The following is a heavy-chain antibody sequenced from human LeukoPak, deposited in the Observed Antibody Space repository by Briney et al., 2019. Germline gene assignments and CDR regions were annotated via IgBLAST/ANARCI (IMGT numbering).Heavy chain of an antibody. CDR3: ARRGLEYSSTYPGTNDAFDI. J-gene: IGHJ3*02. CDR2: IYLGDSDT. D-gene: IGHD6-6*01. V-gene: IGHV5-51*01. Sequence: GESLKISCKGSGYSFTNFWVSWVRQVPGKGLEWMGVIYLGDSDTRYSPSLRGQVTISADKSISTAYLQWNSLKASDTAMYYCARRGLEYSSTYPGTNDAFDIWGQGTMVTASS. CDR1: GYSFTNFW.